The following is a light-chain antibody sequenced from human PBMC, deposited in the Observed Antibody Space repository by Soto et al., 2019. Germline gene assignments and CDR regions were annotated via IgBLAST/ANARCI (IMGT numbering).Light chain of an antibody. J-gene: IGKJ5*01. V-gene: IGKV3-15*01. CDR2: GAS. Sequence: RVMTLSQATLSVSPGERATLSCRASQSVGSNLAWYQQKPGQAPRLLIYGASTRATGIPARFSGSGSGTEFTLTISSLQSEDFALYYCQQYNNWPPVTFGQGTRLEIK. CDR3: QQYNNWPPVT. CDR1: QSVGSN.